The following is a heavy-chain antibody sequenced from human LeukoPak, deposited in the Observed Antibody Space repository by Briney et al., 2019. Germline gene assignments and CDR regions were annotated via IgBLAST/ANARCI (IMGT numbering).Heavy chain of an antibody. V-gene: IGHV3-23*01. J-gene: IGHJ2*01. CDR2: IGCSGETT. Sequence: GGSLRLSCAASGFTFSSYAMSWVRQAPGKGLEWVSGIGCSGETTYYADSVRGRSTMSRDNSKIPLYLQMNRLRAEDTAVYYCARQWGSRLFFDLWGRGTLVTVSS. D-gene: IGHD1-26*01. CDR3: ARQWGSRLFFDL. CDR1: GFTFSSYA.